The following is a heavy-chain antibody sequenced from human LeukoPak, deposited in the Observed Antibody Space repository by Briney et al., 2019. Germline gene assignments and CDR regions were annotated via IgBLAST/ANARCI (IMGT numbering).Heavy chain of an antibody. CDR2: IYHDGNT. V-gene: IGHV4-4*02. CDR1: GGSISSSPW. CDR3: ARDSRGYDSSGYYYYYYGMDV. Sequence: SETLSLTCAVSGGSISSSPWCSWVRQPPGKGLEWIGTIYHDGNTDYNPSLKSRVTISVDKAKNQLALKLTSVTAADTAVYYCARDSRGYDSSGYYYYYYGMDVWGQGTTVTVSS. D-gene: IGHD3-22*01. J-gene: IGHJ6*02.